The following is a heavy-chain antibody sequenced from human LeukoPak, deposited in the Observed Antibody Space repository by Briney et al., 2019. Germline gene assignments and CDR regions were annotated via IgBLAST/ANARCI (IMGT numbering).Heavy chain of an antibody. V-gene: IGHV4-34*01. J-gene: IGHJ4*02. CDR3: ARGERGYSYGTGFDY. D-gene: IGHD5-18*01. Sequence: SETLSLTCAVYGGSFSGYYWSWIRQPPGKGLEWIGEINHSGSTNYNPSLKSRVTTSVDTSKNQFSLKLSSVTAADTAVYYCARGERGYSYGTGFDYWGQGTLVTVSS. CDR1: GGSFSGYY. CDR2: INHSGST.